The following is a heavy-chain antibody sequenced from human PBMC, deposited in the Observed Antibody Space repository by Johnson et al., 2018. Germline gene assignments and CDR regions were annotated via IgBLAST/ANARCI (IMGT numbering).Heavy chain of an antibody. Sequence: QVQLQESGGGLVQPGGSLKLSCAASGFTFSSYDMHWVRQAPGKGLEWVAVISYDGSNKYYADSVKGRFTISRDNSKNTLYLQMNSLRAEDTAVYYCARAESSPHYGMDVWGQGTTVTVSS. CDR1: GFTFSSYD. CDR3: ARAESSPHYGMDV. D-gene: IGHD6-13*01. J-gene: IGHJ6*02. CDR2: ISYDGSNK. V-gene: IGHV3-30*03.